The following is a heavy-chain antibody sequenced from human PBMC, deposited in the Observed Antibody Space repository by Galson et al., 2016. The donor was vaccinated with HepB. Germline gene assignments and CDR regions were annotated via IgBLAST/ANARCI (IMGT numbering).Heavy chain of an antibody. J-gene: IGHJ6*02. D-gene: IGHD2-2*01. Sequence: SVKVSCKASGYTFTTYGISWVRQAPGQGLEWMGWISAYNGNTNYAQKLQGRVTMTTDTSTSTAYMELSSLRSDDTAVYYCARDPRKIRYQLLEIYYYYYAMDVWGRGTMVTVSS. CDR1: GYTFTTYG. CDR2: ISAYNGNT. V-gene: IGHV1-18*01. CDR3: ARDPRKIRYQLLEIYYYYYAMDV.